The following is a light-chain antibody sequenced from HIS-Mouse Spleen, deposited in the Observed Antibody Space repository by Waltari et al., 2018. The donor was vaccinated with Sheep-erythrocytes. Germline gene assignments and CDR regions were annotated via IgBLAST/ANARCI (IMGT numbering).Light chain of an antibody. J-gene: IGLJ3*02. V-gene: IGLV2-23*01. CDR2: EGS. CDR3: CSYAGSSTPWV. Sequence: QSALTQPASVSGSPGQSITISCTGTSSDVGSYNLVSWYQQHPGKAPKLMIYEGSKRPAGVANRCSGSKSGNTASLTISGLQAEDEADYYGCSYAGSSTPWVFGGGTKLTVL. CDR1: SSDVGSYNL.